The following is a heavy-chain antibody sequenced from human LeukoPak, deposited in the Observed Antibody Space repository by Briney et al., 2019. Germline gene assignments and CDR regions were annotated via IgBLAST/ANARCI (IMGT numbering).Heavy chain of an antibody. V-gene: IGHV1-2*02. J-gene: IGHJ4*02. D-gene: IGHD5-18*01. CDR3: ARVVRAWIQLYQLDY. CDR2: INPNSGGT. Sequence: ASVKVSCKASGYTFTGYYMHWVRQAPGQGLEWMGWINPNSGGTNYAQKFQGRVAMTRDTSISTAYMELSRLRSDDTAVYCCARVVRAWIQLYQLDYWGQGTLVTVSS. CDR1: GYTFTGYY.